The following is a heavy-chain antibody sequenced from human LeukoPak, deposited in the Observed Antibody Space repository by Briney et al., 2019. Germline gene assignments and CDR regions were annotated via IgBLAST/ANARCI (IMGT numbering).Heavy chain of an antibody. V-gene: IGHV4-4*09. CDR3: ARVSGLGAAKYYYYYMDV. CDR2: IYTSGST. Sequence: SETLSLTCTVSGGSISSYYWSWIRQPPGKGLEWIGYIYTSGSTNYNPSPKSRVTISVDTSKNQFSLKLSSVTAADTAVYYCARVSGLGAAKYYYYYMDVWGKGTTVTVSS. D-gene: IGHD2/OR15-2a*01. CDR1: GGSISSYY. J-gene: IGHJ6*03.